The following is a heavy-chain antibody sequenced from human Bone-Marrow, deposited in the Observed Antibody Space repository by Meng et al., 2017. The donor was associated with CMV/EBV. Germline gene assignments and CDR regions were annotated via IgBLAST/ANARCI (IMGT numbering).Heavy chain of an antibody. Sequence: GESLKISCAASGFTFSSYWMHWVRQAPGKGLVWVSRINSDGSSTSYADSVKGRFTISRDNAKNTLYLQMNSLRAEDTAVYYCARGCYDFWSGYYYYYYYGMDVWGQGTTVTGYS. J-gene: IGHJ6*01. CDR3: ARGCYDFWSGYYYYYYYGMDV. D-gene: IGHD3-3*01. CDR1: GFTFSSYW. V-gene: IGHV3-74*01. CDR2: INSDGSST.